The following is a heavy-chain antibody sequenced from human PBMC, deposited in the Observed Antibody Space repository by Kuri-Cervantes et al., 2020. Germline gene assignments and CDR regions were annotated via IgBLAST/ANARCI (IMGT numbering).Heavy chain of an antibody. Sequence: GESLKISCTASGFTFGDYAMSWFRQAPGKGLEWVGFIRSKAYGGTTEYAASVKGRFTISRDDSKSIAYLQMNSLKTEDTAVYYCTRWRTSEKQQLAHDAFDIWGQGTMVTVSS. V-gene: IGHV3-49*03. CDR3: TRWRTSEKQQLAHDAFDI. CDR1: GFTFGDYA. J-gene: IGHJ3*02. D-gene: IGHD6-13*01. CDR2: IRSKAYGGTT.